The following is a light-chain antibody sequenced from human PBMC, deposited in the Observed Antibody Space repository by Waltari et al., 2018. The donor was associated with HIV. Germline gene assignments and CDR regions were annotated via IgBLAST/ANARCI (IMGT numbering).Light chain of an antibody. CDR3: LQYKDFPLT. CDR2: KAS. CDR1: QTSSRW. J-gene: IGKJ4*01. V-gene: IGKV1-5*03. Sequence: DLQMTLSPSTLSASVGDRVTITCRASQTSSRWLAWYQQKPGKAPKLLIYKASSLESGVPSRFSGSGSGTDFTLTISSLQPDDFATYYCLQYKDFPLTFGGGTKVEIK.